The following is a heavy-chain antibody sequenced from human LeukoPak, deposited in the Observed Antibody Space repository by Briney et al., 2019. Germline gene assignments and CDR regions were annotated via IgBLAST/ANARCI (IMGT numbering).Heavy chain of an antibody. J-gene: IGHJ4*02. Sequence: GGSLRLSCAASGFTFSSYSMNWVRQAPGKGLEWVAYISSGSSTIYYADSVKGRFTISRDNAKNSLYLQMNSLRAEDTAVYYCARVRNLRGDYWGQGTLVTVSS. CDR2: ISSGSSTI. CDR1: GFTFSSYS. CDR3: ARVRNLRGDY. D-gene: IGHD4-17*01. V-gene: IGHV3-48*01.